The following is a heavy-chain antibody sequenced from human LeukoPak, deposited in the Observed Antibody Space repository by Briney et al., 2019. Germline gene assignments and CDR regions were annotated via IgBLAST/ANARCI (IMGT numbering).Heavy chain of an antibody. D-gene: IGHD3-22*01. J-gene: IGHJ4*02. Sequence: PSETLSLTCTVSGASIRSYYWNWLRQPPGKGLEWIGYINYSGSTNSNPSLKSRATISMDTSKYRFSLKLSSVTAADTAVYFCARDTRSYDSSGYYFFEFWGQGTLVTVSS. CDR2: INYSGST. CDR1: GASIRSYY. CDR3: ARDTRSYDSSGYYFFEF. V-gene: IGHV4-59*01.